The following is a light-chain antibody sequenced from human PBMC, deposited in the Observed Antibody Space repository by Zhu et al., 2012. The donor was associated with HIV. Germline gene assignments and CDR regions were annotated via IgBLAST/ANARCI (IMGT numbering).Light chain of an antibody. CDR3: QQFNSYPLT. CDR2: ETS. J-gene: IGKJ4*01. CDR1: QSISGW. Sequence: DIQMTQSPSTISASVGDRVTITCRASQSISGWLAWYQQKPGKAPKLLIYETSGLESEVPSRFSGSGSGTESTLTISSLQPDDFATYYCQQFNSYPLTFGGGPRWRSN. V-gene: IGKV1-5*03.